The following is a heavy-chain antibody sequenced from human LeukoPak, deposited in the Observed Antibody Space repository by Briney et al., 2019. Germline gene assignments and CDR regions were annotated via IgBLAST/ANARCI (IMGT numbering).Heavy chain of an antibody. V-gene: IGHV4-31*03. D-gene: IGHD4-23*01. J-gene: IGHJ4*02. CDR3: ASSNSYGGYSDY. Sequence: PSETLSLTCTVSGGSISSGAHYWSWIRQHPGKGLEWVGYISYSGNTYYNPSLKSRVTISVDTSKNQFSLKLSSVTAADTAVFYCASSNSYGGYSDYWGQGTLVTVSS. CDR1: GGSISSGAHY. CDR2: ISYSGNT.